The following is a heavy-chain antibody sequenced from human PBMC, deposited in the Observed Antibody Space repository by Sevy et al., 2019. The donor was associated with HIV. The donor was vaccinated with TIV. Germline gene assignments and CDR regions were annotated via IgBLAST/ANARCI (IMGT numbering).Heavy chain of an antibody. CDR3: ARESGVAARNAAFDI. V-gene: IGHV3-53*01. Sequence: GGSLRLSCAASGFTVSSNYMSWVRQAPGKGLEWVSVIYSGGSPYYADSVKGRFTISRDNSKNTLYLQMNSLRAEDTAVYYCARESGVAARNAAFDIWGQGTMVTVSS. CDR2: IYSGGSP. CDR1: GFTVSSNY. D-gene: IGHD6-6*01. J-gene: IGHJ3*02.